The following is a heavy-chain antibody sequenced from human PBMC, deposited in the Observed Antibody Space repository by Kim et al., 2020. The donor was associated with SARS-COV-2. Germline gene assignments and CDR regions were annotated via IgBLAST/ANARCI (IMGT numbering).Heavy chain of an antibody. V-gene: IGHV4-59*01. Sequence: SETLSLTCTVSGGSISSYYWSWIRQPPGKGLEWIGYIYYSGSTNYNPSLKSRVTISVDTSKNQFSLKLSSVTAADTAVYYCARWGEPILPHNWFDPWGQGTLVTVSS. D-gene: IGHD1-26*01. J-gene: IGHJ5*02. CDR2: IYYSGST. CDR3: ARWGEPILPHNWFDP. CDR1: GGSISSYY.